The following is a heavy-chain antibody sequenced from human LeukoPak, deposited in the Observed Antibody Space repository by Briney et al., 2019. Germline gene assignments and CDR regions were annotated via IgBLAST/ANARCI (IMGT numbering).Heavy chain of an antibody. CDR2: ISSSGSTI. CDR1: GFTFSSYE. Sequence: GGSLRLSCAASGFTFSSYEMNWVRQAPGKGLEWVPYISSSGSTIYYADSVKGRFTISRDNAKNSLYLQMNSLRAEDTAVYYCAREVAVAGTGDAFDIWGQGTMVTVSS. J-gene: IGHJ3*02. CDR3: AREVAVAGTGDAFDI. V-gene: IGHV3-48*03. D-gene: IGHD6-19*01.